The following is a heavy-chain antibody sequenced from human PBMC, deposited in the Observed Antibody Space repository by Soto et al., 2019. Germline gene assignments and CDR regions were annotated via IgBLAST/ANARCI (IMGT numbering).Heavy chain of an antibody. D-gene: IGHD6-13*01. Sequence: QVQLVESGGGVVQPGRSLRLSCAASGFTFSSYGMHWVRQAPGKGLEWVAVISYDGSNKYYADSVKGRFTISRDNSKNPLYLQMNSLRAEDTAVYYCASDIAAATRWSVYYFDYWGQGTLVTVSS. J-gene: IGHJ4*02. CDR2: ISYDGSNK. V-gene: IGHV3-30*03. CDR3: ASDIAAATRWSVYYFDY. CDR1: GFTFSSYG.